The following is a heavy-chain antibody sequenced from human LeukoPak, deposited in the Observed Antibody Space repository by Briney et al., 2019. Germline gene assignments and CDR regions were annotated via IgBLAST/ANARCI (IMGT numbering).Heavy chain of an antibody. Sequence: GGSLTLSCSASGFTFSSYAMSWVRQAPGKGLEWISSISGSGGSTYYADSVKGRFTISRDNSKNTLYLQMNSLRAEDTAVYYCVTIVETSIDAFDIWGQGTMVTVSS. D-gene: IGHD2-21*01. CDR2: ISGSGGST. V-gene: IGHV3-23*01. CDR3: VTIVETSIDAFDI. J-gene: IGHJ3*02. CDR1: GFTFSSYA.